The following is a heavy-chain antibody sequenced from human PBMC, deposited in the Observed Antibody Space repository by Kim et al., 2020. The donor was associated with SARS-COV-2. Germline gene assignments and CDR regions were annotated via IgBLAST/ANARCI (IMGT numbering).Heavy chain of an antibody. V-gene: IGHV3-21*01. CDR2: ISSSSSYI. D-gene: IGHD3-22*01. Sequence: GGSLRLSCAASGFTFSSYSMNWVRQAPGKGLEWVSSISSSSSYIYYADSVKGRFTISRDNAKNSLYLQRNSLRAEDTAVYYCARSFYYYDSSGSLYYFDYWGQGTLVTVSS. J-gene: IGHJ4*02. CDR1: GFTFSSYS. CDR3: ARSFYYYDSSGSLYYFDY.